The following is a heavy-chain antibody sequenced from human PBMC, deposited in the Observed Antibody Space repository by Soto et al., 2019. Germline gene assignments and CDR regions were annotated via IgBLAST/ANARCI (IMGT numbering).Heavy chain of an antibody. J-gene: IGHJ6*02. D-gene: IGHD1-1*01. CDR1: GYTFTTYY. Sequence: QVQLVQSGAEVKEPGASVKVSCKASGYTFTTYYIHWVRQAPGQGLEWMGIIDPSSGSAGYAQRFQVSVTMTRDTPTSTFYMELSSLRSEDTAVYYCARGNDLPYSYYGLDVWGQGTTVTVSS. CDR2: IDPSSGSA. CDR3: ARGNDLPYSYYGLDV. V-gene: IGHV1-46*01.